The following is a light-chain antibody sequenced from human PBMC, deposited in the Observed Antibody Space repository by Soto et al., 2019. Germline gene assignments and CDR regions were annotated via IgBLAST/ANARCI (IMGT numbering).Light chain of an antibody. CDR1: SSDVGGYSF. CDR2: EGS. J-gene: IGLJ1*01. V-gene: IGLV2-23*01. Sequence: QSVLTQPASVSGSPGQSITISCTGTSSDVGGYSFVSWYQHHPGKAPKLMIHEGSKRPSGVSNRFSGSKSGNTASLTISGLQAEDEADYYCCSYARSSSYVFGSGTKVTVL. CDR3: CSYARSSSYV.